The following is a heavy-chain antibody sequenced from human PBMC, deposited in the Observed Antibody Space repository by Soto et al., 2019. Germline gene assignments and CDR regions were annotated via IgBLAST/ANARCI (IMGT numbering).Heavy chain of an antibody. D-gene: IGHD2-2*01. CDR1: GYSFTAYW. Sequence: GESLKISCQASGYSFTAYWVTWVRQMPGKGLEWMATIDPSDSYVDYSPSFRGHVTFSVDRSITTVYLQWNSLKASDSAMYFCTRRASSSFYHFDFWGQGALVTVSS. CDR3: TRRASSSFYHFDF. V-gene: IGHV5-10-1*01. CDR2: IDPSDSYV. J-gene: IGHJ4*02.